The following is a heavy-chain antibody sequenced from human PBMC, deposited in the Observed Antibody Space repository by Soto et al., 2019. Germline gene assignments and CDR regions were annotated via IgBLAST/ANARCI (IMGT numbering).Heavy chain of an antibody. CDR2: IYWDDDK. CDR1: GLSLSTSGVG. D-gene: IGHD5-18*01. CDR3: ARVRTAMVTLYYYYMDV. V-gene: IGHV2-5*02. Sequence: ESGPTLVNPTQTLTLTCTFSGLSLSTSGVGVGWIRQPPGKALEWLALIYWDDDKRYSPSLKSRLTITKDTSKNQVVLTMTNMDPVDTATYYCARVRTAMVTLYYYYMDVWGKGTTVTVSS. J-gene: IGHJ6*03.